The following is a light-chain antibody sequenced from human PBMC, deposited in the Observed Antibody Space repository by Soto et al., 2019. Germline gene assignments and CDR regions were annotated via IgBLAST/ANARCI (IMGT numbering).Light chain of an antibody. Sequence: DIQMTQSPSILSASVGDRVTITCRASQSVSTGLAWYQQKPGKAPRVLIYGASSLESGVPSRFSGSGSGTEFTLTISSLQPDDFATYYCHQYSTYSWTFGQGTKVES. CDR1: QSVSTG. CDR3: HQYSTYSWT. CDR2: GAS. V-gene: IGKV1-5*01. J-gene: IGKJ1*01.